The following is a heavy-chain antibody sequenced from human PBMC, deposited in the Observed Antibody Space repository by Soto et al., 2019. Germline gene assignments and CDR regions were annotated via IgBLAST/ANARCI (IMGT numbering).Heavy chain of an antibody. CDR3: ARRWFGAAQGIGYFDN. J-gene: IGHJ4*02. CDR1: GGSISGSAYY. CDR2: IYYRGST. Sequence: LSLTCIVSGGSISGSAYYWGWFRQPPGKGLEWIGSIYYRGSTYYNPSLKSRVTMSVDTSKNQFSLMLSSVTAADTAVYYCARRWFGAAQGIGYFDNWGQGTLVTVSS. D-gene: IGHD3-10*01. V-gene: IGHV4-39*01.